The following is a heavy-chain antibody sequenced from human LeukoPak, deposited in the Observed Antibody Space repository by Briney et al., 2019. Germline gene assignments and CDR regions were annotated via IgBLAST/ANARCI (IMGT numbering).Heavy chain of an antibody. Sequence: GGSLRLSCAASGFTFSSYSMNWVRQAPGKGLEWVSSISSSSSYIYHADSVKGRFTISRDNAKNSLYLQMNSLRAEDTAVYYCARDDYDILTGNSWFDPWGQGTLVTVSS. CDR2: ISSSSSYI. D-gene: IGHD3-9*01. CDR3: ARDDYDILTGNSWFDP. V-gene: IGHV3-21*01. J-gene: IGHJ5*02. CDR1: GFTFSSYS.